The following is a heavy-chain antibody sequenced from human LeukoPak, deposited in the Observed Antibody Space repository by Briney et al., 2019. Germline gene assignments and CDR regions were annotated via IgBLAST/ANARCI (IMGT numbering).Heavy chain of an antibody. V-gene: IGHV1-69*05. CDR2: IIPIFGTA. CDR1: GGTFGSYA. D-gene: IGHD3-22*01. CDR3: ASILDSSGYLDY. J-gene: IGHJ4*02. Sequence: ASVKVSCKASGGTFGSYAISWVRQAPGQGLEWMGGIIPIFGTANYAQKFQGRVTITTDESTSTAYMELSSLRSEDTAVYYCASILDSSGYLDYWGQGTLVTVSS.